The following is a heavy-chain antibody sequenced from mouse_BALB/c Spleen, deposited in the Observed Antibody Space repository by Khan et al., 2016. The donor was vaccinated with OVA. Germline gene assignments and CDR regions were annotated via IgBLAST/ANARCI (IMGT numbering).Heavy chain of an antibody. CDR3: THKRESAY. CDR2: IRLKSNNYAK. CDR1: GFTFSNYW. Sequence: DVKLEESGGGLVQPGGSMKLSCVASGFTFSNYWMNWVRQSPEKGLEWVAEIRLKSNNYAKHYAESVKGRFTIPRDDSKSSVYLQKNNFRAEDTVIYYCTHKRESAYWCQGTTLTVSS. V-gene: IGHV6-6*02. J-gene: IGHJ2*01. D-gene: IGHD1-3*01.